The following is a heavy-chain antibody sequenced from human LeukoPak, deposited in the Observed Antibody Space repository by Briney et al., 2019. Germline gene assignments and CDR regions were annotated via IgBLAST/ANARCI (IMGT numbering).Heavy chain of an antibody. Sequence: SATLSLTCTVSGASITSHYWDWIRQPPGKGLEWIGYIYSSGNTNYNPSLKSRVTMSVDTSKNQFFLKLSSVTAADTAVYYCARHAAWYFDNWGQGTLVTVSS. J-gene: IGHJ4*02. CDR2: IYSSGNT. CDR1: GASITSHY. V-gene: IGHV4-4*09. D-gene: IGHD6-25*01. CDR3: ARHAAWYFDN.